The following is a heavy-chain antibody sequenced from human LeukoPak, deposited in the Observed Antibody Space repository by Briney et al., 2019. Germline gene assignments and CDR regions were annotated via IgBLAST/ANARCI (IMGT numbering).Heavy chain of an antibody. CDR1: GGSISSYY. Sequence: SETPSLTCTVSGGSISSYYWSWIRQPPGKGLEWIGYIYYSGSTNYNPSLKSRVTISVDTSKNQFSLKLSSVTAADTAVYYCARGRSGYGEIDYWGQGTLVTVSS. CDR2: IYYSGST. J-gene: IGHJ4*02. D-gene: IGHD5-12*01. V-gene: IGHV4-59*01. CDR3: ARGRSGYGEIDY.